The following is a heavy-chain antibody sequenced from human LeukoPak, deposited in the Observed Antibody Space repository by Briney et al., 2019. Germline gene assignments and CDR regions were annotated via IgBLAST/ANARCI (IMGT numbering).Heavy chain of an antibody. CDR2: INHSGST. D-gene: IGHD1-26*01. J-gene: IGHJ4*02. CDR3: ARGEVGATTGYYFDY. CDR1: GGSFSGYY. V-gene: IGHV4-34*01. Sequence: KPSETLSLTCAVYGGSFSGYYWSWIRQPPGKGLEWIGEINHSGSTNYNPSLKSRVTISVDTSKNQFSLKLSSVTAADTAVYYCARGEVGATTGYYFDYWGQGTLVTVSS.